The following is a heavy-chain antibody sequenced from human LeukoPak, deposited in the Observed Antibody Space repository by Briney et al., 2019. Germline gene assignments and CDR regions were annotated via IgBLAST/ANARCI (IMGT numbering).Heavy chain of an antibody. CDR3: ARELLGVWEANFDY. CDR1: GYTFTGYS. V-gene: IGHV1-2*02. CDR2: IDPNSGGT. Sequence: ASMKVSCKASGYTFTGYSTHWVRQAPGQGLEWLGWIDPNSGGTNFALNFQGRVTLTRATSISTAYLELSGLTSDDTAVYYCARELLGVWEANFDYWGQGTLVTVSA. D-gene: IGHD1-26*01. J-gene: IGHJ4*02.